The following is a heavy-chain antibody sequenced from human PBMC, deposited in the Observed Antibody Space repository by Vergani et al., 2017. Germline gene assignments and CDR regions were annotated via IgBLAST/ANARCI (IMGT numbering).Heavy chain of an antibody. Sequence: EVQLEESGGGLVLPGRSLRLSCVASGLSSAGYAMHWVRQAPGKGLEWVSGISWNSNSIGYADSVKGRFTISRDNAKNSLYLQRNSLRAEDTALYYCVKDLGTSSGGGWFDPWGQGTLVTVSS. CDR2: ISWNSNSI. D-gene: IGHD6-6*01. J-gene: IGHJ5*02. V-gene: IGHV3-9*02. CDR1: GLSSAGYA. CDR3: VKDLGTSSGGGWFDP.